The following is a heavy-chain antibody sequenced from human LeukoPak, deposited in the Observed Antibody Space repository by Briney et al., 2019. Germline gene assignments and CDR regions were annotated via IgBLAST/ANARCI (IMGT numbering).Heavy chain of an antibody. D-gene: IGHD3-10*01. V-gene: IGHV3-11*01. CDR3: ARQDGYNPGGEPDDY. J-gene: IGHJ4*02. CDR1: GFTFSDYY. CDR2: ISSSGSTI. Sequence: SGGSLRLSCAASGFTFSDYYMSWIRQAPGKGLEWGSYISSSGSTIYYADSVKGRFTISRDNAKNSLYLQMNSLRAEDTAVYYCARQDGYNPGGEPDDYWGQGTLVTVSS.